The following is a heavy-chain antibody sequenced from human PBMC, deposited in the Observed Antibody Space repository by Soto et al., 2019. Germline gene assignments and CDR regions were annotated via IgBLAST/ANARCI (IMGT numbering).Heavy chain of an antibody. D-gene: IGHD1-1*01. Sequence: GGSLRLSCSVSGFTFSAYWMHWVRQVPGKGLTWVSRISDDGSTATYADSVKGRFVISRDNAKNSLYLEMNTLRADDSGLYYCARGQRVSSTGTGAHWGRGTLVTVYS. CDR2: ISDDGSTA. J-gene: IGHJ4*02. CDR3: ARGQRVSSTGTGAH. CDR1: GFTFSAYW. V-gene: IGHV3-74*01.